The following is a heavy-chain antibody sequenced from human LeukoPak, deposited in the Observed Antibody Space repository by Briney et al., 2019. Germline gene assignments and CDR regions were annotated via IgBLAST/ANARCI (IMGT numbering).Heavy chain of an antibody. CDR1: GFTFSSYG. CDR3: AKDRGLGYYYYYMDV. J-gene: IGHJ6*03. V-gene: IGHV3-23*01. Sequence: GGSLRLSCAASGFTFSSYGMSWVRQAPGKGLEWVSAISGSGGSTYYADSVKGRFTISRDNSKNTLYLQMNSLRAEDTAVYYCAKDRGLGYYYYYMDVWGKGTTVTISS. CDR2: ISGSGGST. D-gene: IGHD2-15*01.